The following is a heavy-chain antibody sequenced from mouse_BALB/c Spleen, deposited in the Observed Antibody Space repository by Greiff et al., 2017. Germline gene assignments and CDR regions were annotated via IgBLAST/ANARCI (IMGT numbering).Heavy chain of an antibody. Sequence: QVQLQQSGPELVRPGASVKMSCKASGYTFTSYWMHWVKQRPGQGLEWIGMIDPSNSETRLNQKFKDKATLNVDKSSNTAYMQRSSLTSEDSAVYYGARSRGYGNYAWFAYWGQGTLVTVSA. D-gene: IGHD2-1*01. CDR1: GYTFTSYW. CDR3: ARSRGYGNYAWFAY. V-gene: IGHV1S127*01. CDR2: IDPSNSET. J-gene: IGHJ3*01.